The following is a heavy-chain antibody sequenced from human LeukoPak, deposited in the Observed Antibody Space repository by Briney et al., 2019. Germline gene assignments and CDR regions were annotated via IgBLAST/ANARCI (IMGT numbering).Heavy chain of an antibody. Sequence: PSETLSLTCTVSGGSISSSSYYWGWIRQPPGKGLEWIGSIYYSGSTYYNPSLKSRVTISVDTSKNQFSLKLSSVTAADTAVYYCAREGFGEFNWFDPWGQGTLVTVSS. CDR1: GGSISSSSYY. D-gene: IGHD3-10*01. V-gene: IGHV4-39*01. CDR3: AREGFGEFNWFDP. J-gene: IGHJ5*02. CDR2: IYYSGST.